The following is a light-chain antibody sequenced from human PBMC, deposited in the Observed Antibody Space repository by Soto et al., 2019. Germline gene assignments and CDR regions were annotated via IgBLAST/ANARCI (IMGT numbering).Light chain of an antibody. Sequence: HSVLTQPPSVSAAPGQQVTISCSGSSSNVGDNYVSWYQQVPGTAPKLLIYDNNRRPSGIPDRFSGSKSGTSATLGITGLQTGDEADYYCGTWDSGLRAVVFGGGTKLTVL. CDR1: SSNVGDNY. CDR2: DNN. CDR3: GTWDSGLRAVV. J-gene: IGLJ2*01. V-gene: IGLV1-51*01.